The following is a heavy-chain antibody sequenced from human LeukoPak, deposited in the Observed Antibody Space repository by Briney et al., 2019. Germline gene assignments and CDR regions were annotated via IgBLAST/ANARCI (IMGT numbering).Heavy chain of an antibody. CDR2: INPTGGST. Sequence: GASVKVSCKASGYRFTSQYVHGVRQAPGQGLEWMGIINPTGGSTRNAQKFQGRFSMTGDTSTSTVYMELSRLRSEDTAVYYCASFYNTNDALDTWGQGTMVTVSS. CDR1: GYRFTSQY. D-gene: IGHD5-24*01. J-gene: IGHJ3*02. V-gene: IGHV1-46*01. CDR3: ASFYNTNDALDT.